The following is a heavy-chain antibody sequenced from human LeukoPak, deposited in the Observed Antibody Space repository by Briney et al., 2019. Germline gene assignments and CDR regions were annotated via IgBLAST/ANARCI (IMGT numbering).Heavy chain of an antibody. CDR1: GFTFSTYS. D-gene: IGHD2-15*01. Sequence: GGSLRLSCAASGFTFSTYSMNWVRQAPGKGLEWVSAVSGSGGSTYYADSVKGRFTISRDNSKNTLYLQMNSLRAEDTAVYYCAKSGVVVVVAASYWYFDLWGRGTLVTVSS. V-gene: IGHV3-23*01. CDR2: VSGSGGST. J-gene: IGHJ2*01. CDR3: AKSGVVVVVAASYWYFDL.